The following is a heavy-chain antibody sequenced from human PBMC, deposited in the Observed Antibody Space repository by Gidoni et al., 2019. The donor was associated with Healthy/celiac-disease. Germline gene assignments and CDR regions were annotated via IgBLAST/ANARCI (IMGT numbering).Heavy chain of an antibody. CDR2: ISSSSSTI. Sequence: EVQLVESGGGLVQPGGSLRLSCAASGFTFSSYSMNWVRQAPGKGLEWVSYISSSSSTIYYADSVKGRFTISRDNAKNSLYLQMNSLRDEDTAVYYCARPSDTAMVSGLEELDYWGQGTLVTVSS. V-gene: IGHV3-48*02. CDR1: GFTFSSYS. CDR3: ARPSDTAMVSGLEELDY. D-gene: IGHD5-18*01. J-gene: IGHJ4*02.